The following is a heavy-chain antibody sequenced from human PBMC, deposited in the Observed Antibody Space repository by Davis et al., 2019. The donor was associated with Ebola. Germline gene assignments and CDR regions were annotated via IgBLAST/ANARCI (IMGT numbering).Heavy chain of an antibody. J-gene: IGHJ4*02. D-gene: IGHD6-13*01. CDR3: ARDCALGYSSSCQDY. Sequence: GGSLRLSCAASGFTFSSYEMNWVRQAPGKGLEWVSYISSSGSTIYYADSVKGRFTISRDNAKNSLYLQMNSLRAEDTAVYYCARDCALGYSSSCQDYWGQGTLVTVSS. V-gene: IGHV3-48*03. CDR1: GFTFSSYE. CDR2: ISSSGSTI.